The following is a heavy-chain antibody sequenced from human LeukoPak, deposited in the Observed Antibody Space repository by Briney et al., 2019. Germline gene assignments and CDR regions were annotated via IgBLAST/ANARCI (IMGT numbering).Heavy chain of an antibody. CDR1: GGTFSSYA. V-gene: IGHV1-69*05. CDR2: IIPIFGTA. D-gene: IGHD5-24*01. CDR3: ARALNVEYYYYYMDV. Sequence: SVKVSCKASGGTFSSYAISWVRQAPGQGLEWMGGIIPIFGTANYAQKFQGRVTITTDESTSTAYMELSSLRSGDTAVYYCARALNVEYYYYYMDVWGKGTTVTVSS. J-gene: IGHJ6*03.